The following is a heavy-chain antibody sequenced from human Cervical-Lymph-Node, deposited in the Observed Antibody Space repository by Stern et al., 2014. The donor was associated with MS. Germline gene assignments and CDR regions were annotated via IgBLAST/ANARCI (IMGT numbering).Heavy chain of an antibody. CDR2: ILTVFGTP. CDR3: ALSSETSDRWYSLGYDL. J-gene: IGHJ5*02. D-gene: IGHD6-13*01. Sequence: QVKMVQSGAEVTKPGSSVKVFCKGSGGTFSKFASSWVRQAPGKGLEWMGGILTVFGTPTYAQEFRGRVTITADVSTSTVYMELSSLRSDDTAVYYCALSSETSDRWYSLGYDLWGQGTLVTVSS. V-gene: IGHV1-69*01. CDR1: GGTFSKFA.